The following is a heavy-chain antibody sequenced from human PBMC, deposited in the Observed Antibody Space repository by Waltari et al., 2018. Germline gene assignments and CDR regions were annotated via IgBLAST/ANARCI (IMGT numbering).Heavy chain of an antibody. CDR1: GGSISSSNW. Sequence: QVQLQESGPGLVKPSGTLSLTCAVSGGSISSSNWWSWVRQPPGKGLEWIGEIYHSGSTNYNPSLKSRVTIAVDKSKNQFSLKLSSVTAADTAVYYCARATPPEGDYLGDAFDIWGQGTMVTVSS. V-gene: IGHV4-4*02. CDR2: IYHSGST. J-gene: IGHJ3*02. CDR3: ARATPPEGDYLGDAFDI. D-gene: IGHD4-17*01.